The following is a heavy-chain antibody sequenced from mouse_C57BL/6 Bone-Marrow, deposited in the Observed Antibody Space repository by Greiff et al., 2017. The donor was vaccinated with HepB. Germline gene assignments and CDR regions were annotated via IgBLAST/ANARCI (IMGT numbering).Heavy chain of an antibody. D-gene: IGHD2-2*01. Sequence: VQLQQSGAELARPGASVKLSCKASGYTFTSYGISWVKQRTGQGLEWIGEIYPRSGNTYYNEKFKGKATLTADKSSSTAYMELRSLTSEDSAVDFCARGGGYRYYFDYWGQGTTLTVSS. J-gene: IGHJ2*01. CDR3: ARGGGYRYYFDY. CDR2: IYPRSGNT. CDR1: GYTFTSYG. V-gene: IGHV1-81*01.